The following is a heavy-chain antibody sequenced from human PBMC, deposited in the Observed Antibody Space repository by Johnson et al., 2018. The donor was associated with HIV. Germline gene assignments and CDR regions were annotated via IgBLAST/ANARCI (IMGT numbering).Heavy chain of an antibody. V-gene: IGHV3-30*02. CDR3: AKVAVATAAGGVALDI. D-gene: IGHD6-13*01. Sequence: QMQLVESGGGVVQPGGSLRLSCAASGFTFSSYGMHWVRQAPGKGLEWVAFIRYDGSNKYYADSVKGRFTISRDNSKSTLYLQMNSLRAEDTAVYYCAKVAVATAAGGVALDIWGPGTMVIVSS. CDR1: GFTFSSYG. J-gene: IGHJ3*02. CDR2: IRYDGSNK.